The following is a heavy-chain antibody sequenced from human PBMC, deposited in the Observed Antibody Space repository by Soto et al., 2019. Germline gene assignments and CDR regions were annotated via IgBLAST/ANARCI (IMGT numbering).Heavy chain of an antibody. D-gene: IGHD3-3*01. CDR3: ARGKFTISDY. CDR1: GGSISSGGYY. CDR2: IYYSGST. V-gene: IGHV4-31*03. J-gene: IGHJ4*02. Sequence: SETLSLTCTVSGGSISSGGYYWSWIRQHPGKGLEWIGYIYYSGSTYYNPSLKSRVTISVDTSKNQFSLKPSSVTAADTAVYYCARGKFTISDYWGQGTLVTVSS.